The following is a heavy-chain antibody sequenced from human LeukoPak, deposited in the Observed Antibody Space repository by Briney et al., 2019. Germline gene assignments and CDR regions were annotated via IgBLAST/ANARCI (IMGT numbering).Heavy chain of an antibody. D-gene: IGHD4-17*01. J-gene: IGHJ6*02. V-gene: IGHV3-23*01. CDR1: GFAFGSEA. CDR3: ARSSIDGDYVYYGMDV. Sequence: PGGSLRLSCAVSGFAFGSEAMSWVRQSPARGLEWVASISPGGGTTYYADYVKGRFTISRDNSKNSLFVQMNSLRAEDTAVYFCARSSIDGDYVYYGMDVWGQGTTVTVSS. CDR2: ISPGGGTT.